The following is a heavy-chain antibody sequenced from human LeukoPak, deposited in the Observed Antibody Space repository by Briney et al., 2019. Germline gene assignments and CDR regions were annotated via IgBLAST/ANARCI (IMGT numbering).Heavy chain of an antibody. CDR1: GGSVSSGSYY. V-gene: IGHV4-61*01. CDR2: IYYSGST. D-gene: IGHD4-17*01. CDR3: ARVPISTTARGYFDY. Sequence: PSETLSLTCTVSGGSVSSGSYYWSWIRQPPGKGLEWIGYIYYSGSTTYNPSLKSRVTISVDTSKNKFCLKLTSVTAADTAVYYCARVPISTTARGYFDYWGQGTLVTVSS. J-gene: IGHJ4*02.